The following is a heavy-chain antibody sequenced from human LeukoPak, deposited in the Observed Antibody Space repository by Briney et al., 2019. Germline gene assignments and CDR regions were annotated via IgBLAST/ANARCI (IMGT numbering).Heavy chain of an antibody. J-gene: IGHJ4*02. CDR2: ISGSGGST. D-gene: IGHD3-9*01. V-gene: IGHV3-23*01. Sequence: GGSLRLSCAASGFTFSSYGMHWVRQAPGKGLEWVSAISGSGGSTYYADSVKGRFTISRDNSKNTLYLQMNSLRAEDTAVYYCAKGADYDILTGYPNWGQGTLVTVSS. CDR3: AKGADYDILTGYPN. CDR1: GFTFSSYG.